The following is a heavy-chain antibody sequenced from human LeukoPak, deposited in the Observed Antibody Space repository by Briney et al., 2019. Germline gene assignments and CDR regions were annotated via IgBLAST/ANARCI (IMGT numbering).Heavy chain of an antibody. V-gene: IGHV4-34*01. J-gene: IGHJ4*02. CDR2: INHSGST. Sequence: SETLSLTCAVYGGSFSGYYWSWIRQPPGKGLEWIGEINHSGSTNYNPSLKSRVTIPVDTSKNQFSLKLSSVTAADTAVYYCARVGGTGFPKDWGQGTLVTVSS. D-gene: IGHD3-16*01. CDR1: GGSFSGYY. CDR3: ARVGGTGFPKD.